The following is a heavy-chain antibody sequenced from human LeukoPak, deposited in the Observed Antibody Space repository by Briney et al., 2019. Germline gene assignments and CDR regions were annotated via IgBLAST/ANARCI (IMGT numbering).Heavy chain of an antibody. V-gene: IGHV3-21*01. J-gene: IGHJ4*02. CDR1: GFIFSSYS. CDR2: ISSSSSYK. Sequence: PGGSLRLSCAASGFIFSSYSMNWVRKAPGKGLAWVLSISSSSSYKNYADSVRGRFTISRDNAKNSLYLQMNSLRAEDTAVYYCARSLTAAAGNLGYWGQGTLITVSS. CDR3: ARSLTAAAGNLGY. D-gene: IGHD6-13*01.